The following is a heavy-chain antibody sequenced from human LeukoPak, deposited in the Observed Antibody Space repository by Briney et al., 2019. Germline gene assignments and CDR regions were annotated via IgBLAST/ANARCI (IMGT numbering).Heavy chain of an antibody. CDR2: IYYSGST. CDR1: GGSISSYY. V-gene: IGHV4-59*01. J-gene: IGHJ5*02. Sequence: SETLSLTCTVSGGSISSYYWSWIRQPPGKGLEWIGYIYYSGSTNYNPSLKSRVTMSVDTSKNQFSLKLSSVTAADTAVYYCARGGASSGYFNWFDPWGQGTLVTVSS. CDR3: ARGGASSGYFNWFDP. D-gene: IGHD5-12*01.